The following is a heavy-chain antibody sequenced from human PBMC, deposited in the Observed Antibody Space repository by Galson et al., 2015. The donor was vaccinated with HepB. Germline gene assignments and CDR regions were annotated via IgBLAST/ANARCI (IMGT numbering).Heavy chain of an antibody. CDR3: ARTPYYGSGNYYNVWFDP. D-gene: IGHD3-10*01. Sequence: SVKVSCKASGYIFTNFAMNRVRQAPGQGLEWMGWIDTNTGNPTYAQGFTGRFVFSLDTSVSTAYLQISSLKAEDTAVYYCARTPYYGSGNYYNVWFDPWGQGTLVIVSS. CDR2: IDTNTGNP. V-gene: IGHV7-4-1*02. CDR1: GYIFTNFA. J-gene: IGHJ5*02.